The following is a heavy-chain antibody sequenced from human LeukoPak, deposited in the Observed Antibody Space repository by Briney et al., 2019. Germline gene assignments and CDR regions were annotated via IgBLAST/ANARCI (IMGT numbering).Heavy chain of an antibody. Sequence: SETLSLTCTVSGGSMSPYFWSWLRQPAGKGLEWIGRIYHSGNTNYNPSLKSRVTISVDTSKYQFSLMLSSVTAADTAVFYCARVWDTNFDYWGQGTLVTASS. CDR1: GGSMSPYF. CDR2: IYHSGNT. V-gene: IGHV4-4*07. D-gene: IGHD1-26*01. J-gene: IGHJ4*02. CDR3: ARVWDTNFDY.